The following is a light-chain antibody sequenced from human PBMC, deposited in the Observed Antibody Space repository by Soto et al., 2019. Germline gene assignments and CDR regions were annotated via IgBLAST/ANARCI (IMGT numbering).Light chain of an antibody. V-gene: IGLV2-18*02. CDR2: DVS. Sequence: QSALTQPPSLSGSPGQSVAISCTGTSSDVGSSNGVSWYQQPPGTAPKLMIYDVSNRPSGVPDRFSGSKSGNTASLTISGLQAEDEDDYYCSSYTSSSTYVFGSGTKVTVL. CDR3: SSYTSSSTYV. CDR1: SSDVGSSNG. J-gene: IGLJ1*01.